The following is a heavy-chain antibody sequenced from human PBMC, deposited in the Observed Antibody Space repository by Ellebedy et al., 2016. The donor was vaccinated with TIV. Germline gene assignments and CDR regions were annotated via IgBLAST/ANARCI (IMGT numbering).Heavy chain of an antibody. V-gene: IGHV3-48*02. CDR3: ARDGDERYDSSGYYDY. CDR2: ISSSSSTI. D-gene: IGHD3-22*01. Sequence: PGGSLRLSCAASGFTFSSYSMNWVRQAPGKGLEWVSYISSSSSTIYYADSVKGRFTISRDNAKNSLYLQMNSLRDEDTAVYYCARDGDERYDSSGYYDYWGQGTLVTVSS. CDR1: GFTFSSYS. J-gene: IGHJ4*02.